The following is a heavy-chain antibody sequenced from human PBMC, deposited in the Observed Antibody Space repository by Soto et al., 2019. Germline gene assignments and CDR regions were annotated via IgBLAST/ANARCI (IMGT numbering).Heavy chain of an antibody. CDR3: ARGVTFQGWFDP. J-gene: IGHJ5*02. D-gene: IGHD3-10*01. CDR2: IYSSGNT. Sequence: SETLSLTCSVSGGSTDSGSYFWSWICQHPRKGLEWIGYIYSSGNTYYNPFFRSRVSISPDTSKNQFSLNLNSVTAADKAVYYCARGVTFQGWFDPWGKGIRVTVSS. CDR1: GGSTDSGSYF. V-gene: IGHV4-31*03.